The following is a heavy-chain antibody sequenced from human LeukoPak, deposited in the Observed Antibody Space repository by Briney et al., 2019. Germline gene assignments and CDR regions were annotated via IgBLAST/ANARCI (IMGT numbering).Heavy chain of an antibody. J-gene: IGHJ5*02. Sequence: PSETLSLTCTVSGGSISSGDYYWSWIRQPPGKGLEWIGYIYYSGNTYYNPSLESRITISVDTSKNQFSLKLNSVTAADTAVYYCARVYSGTDLWGQGTLVTVSS. CDR3: ARVYSGTDL. V-gene: IGHV4-30-4*01. CDR1: GGSISSGDYY. CDR2: IYYSGNT. D-gene: IGHD5-12*01.